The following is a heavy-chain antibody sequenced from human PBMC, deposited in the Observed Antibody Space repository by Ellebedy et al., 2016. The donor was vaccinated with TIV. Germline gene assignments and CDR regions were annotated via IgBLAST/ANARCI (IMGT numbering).Heavy chain of an antibody. CDR2: IYFTGNT. D-gene: IGHD6-13*01. CDR3: ARVSGYSSSWYPYYFDS. J-gene: IGHJ4*02. V-gene: IGHV4-39*07. CDR1: GDSISSNNYY. Sequence: MPSETLSLTCTVSGDSISSNNYYWGWIRQPPGKGLAWIGSIYFTGNTYYNPSLKSRVTISLDTSKNQFSLKLYSVTAANTAVYYCARVSGYSSSWYPYYFDSWGQGTLVTVSS.